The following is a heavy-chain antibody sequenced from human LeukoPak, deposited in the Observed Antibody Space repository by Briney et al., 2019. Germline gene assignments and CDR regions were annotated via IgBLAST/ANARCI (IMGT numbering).Heavy chain of an antibody. CDR1: GYTFTSYY. CDR2: INPSGGST. Sequence: ASVKVSCTASGYTFTSYYMHWVRQAPGQGLEWMGIINPSGGSTSYAQKFQGRVTITADESTSTAYMDLSSLRSEDTAVYYCARGAPDIYYYSYMDVWGKGTTVTISS. V-gene: IGHV1-46*01. J-gene: IGHJ6*03. CDR3: ARGAPDIYYYSYMDV.